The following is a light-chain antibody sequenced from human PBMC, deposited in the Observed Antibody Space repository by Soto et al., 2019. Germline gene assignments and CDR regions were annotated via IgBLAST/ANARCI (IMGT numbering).Light chain of an antibody. V-gene: IGKV1-39*01. CDR3: QQSYSIPPLT. Sequence: SQMSQSPSSLSACVGDRVTIIGRASQTVFTYLNWYQEKPWKAPRLLXSAASSLQSGVPSRFSGSGSGTHFTLTISSLQPEDFATYYCQQSYSIPPLTFGGGTKVDIK. J-gene: IGKJ4*01. CDR1: QTVFTY. CDR2: AAS.